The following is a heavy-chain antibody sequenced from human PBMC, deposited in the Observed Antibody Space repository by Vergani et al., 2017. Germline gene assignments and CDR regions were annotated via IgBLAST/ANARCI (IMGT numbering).Heavy chain of an antibody. D-gene: IGHD6-19*01. J-gene: IGHJ2*01. CDR1: GGSFSGYY. CDR2: IYYSGST. Sequence: QVQLPQWGAGLLKPSETLSLTCAVYGGSFSGYYWSWIRQPPGKGLEWIGYIYYSGSTNYNPSLKSRVTISVDTSKNQVSLKLSSVTAADTAVYYCARHSSGWGYWYFDLWGRGTLVTVSS. V-gene: IGHV4-34*11. CDR3: ARHSSGWGYWYFDL.